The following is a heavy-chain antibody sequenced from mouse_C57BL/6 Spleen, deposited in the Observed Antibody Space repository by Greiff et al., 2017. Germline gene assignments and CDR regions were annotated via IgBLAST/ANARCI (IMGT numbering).Heavy chain of an antibody. CDR2: IYPGSGST. CDR1: GYTFTSYW. J-gene: IGHJ3*01. D-gene: IGHD2-3*01. CDR3: ARELGIYDGSLFAY. V-gene: IGHV1-55*01. Sequence: QVQLQQPGAELVKPGASVKMSCKASGYTFTSYWITWVKQRPGQGLEWIGDIYPGSGSTTYNEKFKSKATLTVDTSSSTAYMQLSSLTSEDSAVYYCARELGIYDGSLFAYWGQGTLVTVSA.